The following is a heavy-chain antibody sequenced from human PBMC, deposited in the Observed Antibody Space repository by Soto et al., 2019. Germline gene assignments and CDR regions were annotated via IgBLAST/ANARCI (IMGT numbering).Heavy chain of an antibody. CDR1: GGSFSGYY. CDR2: INHSGST. Sequence: SETLSLTCAVYGGSFSGYYWIWIRQPPGKGLEWIGEINHSGSTNYNPSLKSRVTISVDTSKNQFSLKLSSVTAADTAVYYCARGVHCSSTSCYFRSYYYYMDVWGKGTTVTVSS. D-gene: IGHD2-2*01. CDR3: ARGVHCSSTSCYFRSYYYYMDV. J-gene: IGHJ6*03. V-gene: IGHV4-34*01.